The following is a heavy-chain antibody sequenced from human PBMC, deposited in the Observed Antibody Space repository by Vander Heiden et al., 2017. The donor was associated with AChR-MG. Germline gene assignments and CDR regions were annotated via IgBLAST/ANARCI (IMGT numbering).Heavy chain of an antibody. CDR2: INPSGGST. J-gene: IGHJ4*02. Sequence: QVQLVQSGAEVKKPGASVKVSCKASGYTFTSYYMHWVRQAPGQGLEWMGIINPSGGSTSYAKKLQGRVTLTRDTSTSTVYRELSSLRSEETAVYYCARDHSPVTGASLSYGEDYWGQGTLVTVSS. V-gene: IGHV1-46*01. CDR1: GYTFTSYY. CDR3: ARDHSPVTGASLSYGEDY. D-gene: IGHD3-9*01.